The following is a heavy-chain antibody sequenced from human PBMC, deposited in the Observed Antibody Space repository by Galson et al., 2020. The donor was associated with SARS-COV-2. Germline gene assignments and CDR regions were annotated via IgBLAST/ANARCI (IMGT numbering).Heavy chain of an antibody. CDR3: ARDIVATAWPVSMLY. CDR2: IKQDGSEK. V-gene: IGHV3-7*01. Sequence: GGSLRLSCAASGFTFSSYWMSWVRQAPGKGLEWVANIKQDGSEKYYVDSVKGRFTISRDNAKNSLYLQMNSLRAEDTAVYYCARDIVATAWPVSMLYWGQGTLVTVSS. CDR1: GFTFSSYW. D-gene: IGHD5-12*01. J-gene: IGHJ4*02.